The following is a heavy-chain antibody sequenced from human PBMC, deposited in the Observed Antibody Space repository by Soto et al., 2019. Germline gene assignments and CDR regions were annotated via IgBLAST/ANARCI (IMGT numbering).Heavy chain of an antibody. D-gene: IGHD6-19*01. V-gene: IGHV3-33*01. J-gene: IGHJ3*02. Sequence: GGSLRLSCAASGFTFSSYGMHWVRQAPGKGLEWVAVIWYDGSNKYYADSVKGRFTISRDNSKNTLYLQMNSLRAEDTAVYYCARGGEQWLVQGAFDIWGQGTMVTVSS. CDR3: ARGGEQWLVQGAFDI. CDR2: IWYDGSNK. CDR1: GFTFSSYG.